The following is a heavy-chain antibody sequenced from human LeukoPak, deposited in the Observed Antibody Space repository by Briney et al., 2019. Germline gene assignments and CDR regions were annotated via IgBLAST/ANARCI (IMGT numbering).Heavy chain of an antibody. D-gene: IGHD2-2*01. V-gene: IGHV4-59*08. CDR1: GGSISSYY. Sequence: SETLSLTCTVSGGSISSYYWSWIRQPPGKGLEWIGYIYYSGSTNYNPSLKSRVTISVDTSKNQFSLKLSSVTAADTAVYYCARKDVLLWGTYFDYWGQGTLVTVSS. CDR2: IYYSGST. J-gene: IGHJ4*02. CDR3: ARKDVLLWGTYFDY.